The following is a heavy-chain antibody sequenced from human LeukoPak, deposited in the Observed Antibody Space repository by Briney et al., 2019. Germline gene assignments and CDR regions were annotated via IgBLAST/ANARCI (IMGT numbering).Heavy chain of an antibody. Sequence: SETLSLTCDVSGDSISSNNYYWGWIRQPPGKGLEWIGSIYYSGSTYYNPSLKSRVTISVDTSKNQFSLKLSSVTAADTAVYYCARDRGSRSVWGQGTLVTVSS. J-gene: IGHJ4*02. CDR2: IYYSGST. CDR3: ARDRGSRSV. V-gene: IGHV4-39*07. D-gene: IGHD2-15*01. CDR1: GDSISSNNYY.